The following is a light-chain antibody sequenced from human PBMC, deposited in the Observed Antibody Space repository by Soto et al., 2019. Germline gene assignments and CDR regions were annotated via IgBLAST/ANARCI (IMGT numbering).Light chain of an antibody. Sequence: QPALTQPASLSGSPGQPITISCTGTSSDIRAYSYVSWFQQHPGTAPTLIISEVKNLPSRVSNRCSGFKSGNTAFLTISGLQVEDEAEYFCCSVTTISTHVFGTGT. CDR2: EVK. J-gene: IGLJ1*01. CDR1: SSDIRAYSY. CDR3: CSVTTISTHV. V-gene: IGLV2-14*01.